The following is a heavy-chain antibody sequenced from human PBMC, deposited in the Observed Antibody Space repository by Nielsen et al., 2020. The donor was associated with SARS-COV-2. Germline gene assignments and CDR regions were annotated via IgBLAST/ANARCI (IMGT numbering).Heavy chain of an antibody. D-gene: IGHD2-21*01. J-gene: IGHJ4*02. CDR3: AREHISPFSLDY. Sequence: ASVKVSCKVSGYTLTELSMHWVRQAPGKGLEWMGGFDPEDGETIYAQKFQGRVTMTRDTSTNTVYLELSSLTSEDTAIYFCAREHISPFSLDYWGQGTLVTVSS. CDR2: FDPEDGET. CDR1: GYTLTELS. V-gene: IGHV1-24*01.